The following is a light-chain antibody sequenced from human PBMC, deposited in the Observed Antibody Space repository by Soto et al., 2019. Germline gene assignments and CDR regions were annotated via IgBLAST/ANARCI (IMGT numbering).Light chain of an antibody. Sequence: DIQMTQSPLSLSASVGESVTITCRASQNISNVLNWYQQKPGKPPSLLIFGTSTLPSGVPSRFRGSRSETDFSLTISSLKPEDFAAYICRQSDRSPLNFGPGTRVA. CDR1: QNISNV. CDR2: GTS. V-gene: IGKV1-39*01. CDR3: RQSDRSPLN. J-gene: IGKJ3*01.